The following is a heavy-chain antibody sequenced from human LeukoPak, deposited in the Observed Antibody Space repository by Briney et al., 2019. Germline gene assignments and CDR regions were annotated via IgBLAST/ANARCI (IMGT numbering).Heavy chain of an antibody. D-gene: IGHD3-22*01. Sequence: GGSLRLSCAASGFTFSSYAMNWVRQAPGKGLEWVSYISSSGSTIYYADSVKGRFTISRDNSKNTIYLQMNSLRAEDTAKYYCAKRSSTSSGYFDFWGRGTLVTVSS. CDR3: AKRSSTSSGYFDF. CDR1: GFTFSSYA. V-gene: IGHV3-23*01. CDR2: ISSSGSTI. J-gene: IGHJ4*02.